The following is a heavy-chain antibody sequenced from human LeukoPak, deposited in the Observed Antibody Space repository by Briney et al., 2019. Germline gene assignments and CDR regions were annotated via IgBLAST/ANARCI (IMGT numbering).Heavy chain of an antibody. D-gene: IGHD4-17*01. CDR3: AKDYSYGDYVDYFDY. V-gene: IGHV3-30*18. CDR1: GFTFSSYG. CDR2: ISYDGSNK. J-gene: IGHJ4*02. Sequence: GRSLRLSCAASGFTFSSYGMHWVRQAPGKGLEWVAVISYDGSNKYYADSVKGRFTISRDNSKTALYLQMNSLRAEDTAVYYCAKDYSYGDYVDYFDYWGQGTLVTVSS.